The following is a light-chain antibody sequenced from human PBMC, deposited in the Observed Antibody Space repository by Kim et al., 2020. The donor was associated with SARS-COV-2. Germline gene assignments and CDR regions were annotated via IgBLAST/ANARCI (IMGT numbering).Light chain of an antibody. Sequence: PGERATPSCRASQSVSSISLAWYLQKPGQAPRLLIYGASSRATGIPDRFSGSGSGTDFTLTVSRLEPEDFAVYYCQQYDGSYRYTFGQGTKLEI. V-gene: IGKV3-20*01. CDR2: GAS. CDR1: QSVSSIS. J-gene: IGKJ2*01. CDR3: QQYDGSYRYT.